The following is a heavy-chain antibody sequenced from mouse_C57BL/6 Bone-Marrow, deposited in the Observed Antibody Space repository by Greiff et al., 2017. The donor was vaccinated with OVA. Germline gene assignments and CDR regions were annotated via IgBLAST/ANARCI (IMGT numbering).Heavy chain of an antibody. CDR1: GFTFSNYW. CDR3: TGGVWYFDV. J-gene: IGHJ1*03. CDR2: IRLKSDNYAT. Sequence: EVQLVESGGGLVQPGGSMKLSCVASGFTFSNYWMNWVRQSPEKGLEWVAQIRLKSDNYATHYAESVKGRFTISRDDSKSSVYLQMNNLRAEDTGIYYCTGGVWYFDVWGTGTTVTVSS. V-gene: IGHV6-3*01.